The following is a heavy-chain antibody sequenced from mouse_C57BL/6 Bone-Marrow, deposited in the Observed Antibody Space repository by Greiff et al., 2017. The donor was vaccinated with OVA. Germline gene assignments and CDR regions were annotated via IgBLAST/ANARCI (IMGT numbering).Heavy chain of an antibody. V-gene: IGHV1-59*01. D-gene: IGHD5-1*01. CDR1: GYTFTSYW. Sequence: VQLQQPGAELVRPGTSVKLSCKASGYTFTSYWMHWVKQRPGQGLEWIGVIDPSDSYTNYNQKFKGKATLTVDTSSSTAYMQLSSLTSEDSAVYYCARYLTFDVWGTGTTVTVSS. CDR2: IDPSDSYT. CDR3: ARYLTFDV. J-gene: IGHJ1*03.